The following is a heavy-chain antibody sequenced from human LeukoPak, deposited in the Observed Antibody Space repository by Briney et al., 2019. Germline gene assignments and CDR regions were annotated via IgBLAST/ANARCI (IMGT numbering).Heavy chain of an antibody. J-gene: IGHJ4*02. CDR1: GYTFTSCD. CDR3: ARVTGSIDY. V-gene: IGHV1-8*02. CDR2: MNPKSGNT. Sequence: GASVKVSCKASGYTFTSCDINWERQATGQALEWMGWMNPKSGNTGYAQKFQGRVTMTRDTSISTAYMELGSLRSEDTAVYYCARVTGSIDYWGQGTLVTVSS. D-gene: IGHD1-26*01.